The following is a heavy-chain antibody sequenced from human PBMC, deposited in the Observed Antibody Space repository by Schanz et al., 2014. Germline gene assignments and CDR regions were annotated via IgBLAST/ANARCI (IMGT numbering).Heavy chain of an antibody. CDR1: GGSISSSF. Sequence: QVKLQESGPGLLKPSETLSLTCNVSGGSISSSFWSWIRQPPGKGLEWIGYISYSGNTNYNPSLKRRVTISLDTSKNQFSLTLTSVAASDTAVYYCARVAVAGVEGNRGHYYGLDVWGQGTTVTDSS. J-gene: IGHJ6*02. CDR2: ISYSGNT. V-gene: IGHV4-59*01. CDR3: ARVAVAGVEGNRGHYYGLDV. D-gene: IGHD6-19*01.